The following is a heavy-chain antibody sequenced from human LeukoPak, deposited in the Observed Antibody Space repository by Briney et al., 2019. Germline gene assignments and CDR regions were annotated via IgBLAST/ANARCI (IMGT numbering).Heavy chain of an antibody. CDR2: INTNTGNP. CDR1: GYTFTSYA. D-gene: IGHD5/OR15-5a*01. V-gene: IGHV7-4-1*02. CDR3: ARVDTGSIDY. Sequence: APVNVSCTSSGYTFTSYAMNWVRQAPGQGLEWMGWINTNTGNPTYAQGFTGRFVFSLDTSVSTAYLQISSLKAEDTAVYYCARVDTGSIDYWGQGTLVTVSS. J-gene: IGHJ4*02.